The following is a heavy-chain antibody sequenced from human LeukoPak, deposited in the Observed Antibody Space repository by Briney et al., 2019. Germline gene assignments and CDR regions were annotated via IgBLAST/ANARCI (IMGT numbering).Heavy chain of an antibody. CDR2: IFRDDSSI. J-gene: IGHJ4*02. CDR1: GGSISSSSYH. Sequence: PSETLSLTCTVSGGSISSSSYHWGWVRQAPGKGLVWVSRIFRDDSSISYADSVRGRFTISRDNAKNTLYLQMNSLRADDTAVYYCVRSYDYWGQGTMVIVSS. V-gene: IGHV3-74*03. CDR3: VRSYDY.